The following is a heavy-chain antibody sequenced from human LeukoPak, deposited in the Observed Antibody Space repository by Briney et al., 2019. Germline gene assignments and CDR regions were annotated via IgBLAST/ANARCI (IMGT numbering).Heavy chain of an antibody. V-gene: IGHV3-48*03. J-gene: IGHJ6*02. CDR1: GFTFSSYE. D-gene: IGHD6-13*01. Sequence: QPGGSLRLSCAASGFTFSSYEMNWVRQAPGKGLEWVSYISSSGSTIYYADSVKGRFTISRDNAKNSLYLQMSSLRAEDTAVYYCARSGGYSSSSDGMDVWGQGTTVTVSS. CDR3: ARSGGYSSSSDGMDV. CDR2: ISSSGSTI.